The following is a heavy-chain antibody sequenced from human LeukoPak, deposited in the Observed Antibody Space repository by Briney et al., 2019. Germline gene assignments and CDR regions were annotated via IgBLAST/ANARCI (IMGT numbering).Heavy chain of an antibody. CDR3: AREKGGYCSGGSCYTSSHFDY. CDR1: GFTFASYA. V-gene: IGHV3-23*01. Sequence: GGSLRLSCAASGFTFASYALSWVRQAPGKGLEWVSAISGSGGSTYYSDSVRGRFTISRDNFKRTLFLQMNSLRAEDTALYYCAREKGGYCSGGSCYTSSHFDYWGQGTLVTVSS. D-gene: IGHD2-15*01. CDR2: ISGSGGST. J-gene: IGHJ4*02.